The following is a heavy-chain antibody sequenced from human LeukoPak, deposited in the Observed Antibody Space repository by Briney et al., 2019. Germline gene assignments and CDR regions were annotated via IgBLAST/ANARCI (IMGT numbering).Heavy chain of an antibody. CDR1: GYTFTSYG. CDR3: ARDAFMGYDFWSGYQNWFDP. D-gene: IGHD3-3*01. J-gene: IGHJ5*02. Sequence: ASVKVSCKASGYTFTSYGISWVRQAPGHGLEWMGWISAYNGNTNYAQKLQGRVTMTTDTSTSTAYMELRSLRSDDTAVYYCARDAFMGYDFWSGYQNWFDPWGQGTLVTVSS. CDR2: ISAYNGNT. V-gene: IGHV1-18*01.